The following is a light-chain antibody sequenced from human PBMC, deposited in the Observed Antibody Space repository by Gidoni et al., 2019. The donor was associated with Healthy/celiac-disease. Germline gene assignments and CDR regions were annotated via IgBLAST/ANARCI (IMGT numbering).Light chain of an antibody. V-gene: IGLV2-14*01. CDR2: EVS. CDR3: SSYTSSSTLE. J-gene: IGLJ2*01. CDR1: SSDVGGYNY. Sequence: QSALTQPASVSGSPGQSITISCTGTSSDVGGYNYVSWYQPHPGKAPKLMIYEVSNRPSGVSNRFSGSKSGNTASRTISGLQAEDEADYYCSSYTSSSTLEFGGGTKLTVL.